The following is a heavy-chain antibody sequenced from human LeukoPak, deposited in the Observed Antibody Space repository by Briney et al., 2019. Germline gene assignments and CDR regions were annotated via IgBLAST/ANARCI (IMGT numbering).Heavy chain of an antibody. D-gene: IGHD3-22*01. Sequence: SETLSLTCTVSGGSISSGDYYWSWIRQPPGKGLEWIGYIYYSGSTYYNPSLKSRVTISVDTSKNQFSLKLSSVTAAGTAVYYCARVNYYDSSGYYYYFDYWGQGTLVTVSS. V-gene: IGHV4-30-4*01. CDR2: IYYSGST. CDR3: ARVNYYDSSGYYYYFDY. J-gene: IGHJ4*02. CDR1: GGSISSGDYY.